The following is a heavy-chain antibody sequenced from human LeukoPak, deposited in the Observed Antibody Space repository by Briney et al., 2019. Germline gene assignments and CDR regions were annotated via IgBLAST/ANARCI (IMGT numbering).Heavy chain of an antibody. CDR2: FDNSGGS. V-gene: IGHV4-59*01. J-gene: IGHJ3*02. D-gene: IGHD2-8*01. Sequence: SETLSLTCNVSGDSIRGFYWAWIRQPPGKGLEWIGYFDNSGGSNYNPALESRVIISVDTSKNQFSLKLRSLTAADTAVYYCAREWSAFDTWGQGTMVTVSS. CDR1: GDSIRGFY. CDR3: AREWSAFDT.